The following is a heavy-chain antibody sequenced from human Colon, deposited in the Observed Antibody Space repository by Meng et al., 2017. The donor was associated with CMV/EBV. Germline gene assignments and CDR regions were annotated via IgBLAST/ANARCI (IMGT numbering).Heavy chain of an antibody. V-gene: IGHV1-2*02. D-gene: IGHD2-2*02. Sequence: ASVKVSCKASGYTFTGYYMHWVRQAPGQGLEWMGWIEPSSGGTDYAQKFQGRVTMTRDTSISTVYMELSRLTSDDTAVYYCARDMRGCDTDSCYTGGEYGMDVWGQGTTVTVSS. J-gene: IGHJ6*02. CDR3: ARDMRGCDTDSCYTGGEYGMDV. CDR1: GYTFTGYY. CDR2: IEPSSGGT.